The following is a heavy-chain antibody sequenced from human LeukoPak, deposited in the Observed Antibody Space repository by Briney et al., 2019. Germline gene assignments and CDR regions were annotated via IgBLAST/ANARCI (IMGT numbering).Heavy chain of an antibody. Sequence: GGSLRLSCAASGFTFSSYAMSWVRQAPGKGLEWVSAISGSGGSTYYADSVKGRFTIPRETSKNTLYLQMNSLRAEDTAVYYCAKLLLWFGELLSTTHFDYWGQGTLVTVSS. CDR1: GFTFSSYA. CDR3: AKLLLWFGELLSTTHFDY. CDR2: ISGSGGST. D-gene: IGHD3-10*01. V-gene: IGHV3-23*01. J-gene: IGHJ4*02.